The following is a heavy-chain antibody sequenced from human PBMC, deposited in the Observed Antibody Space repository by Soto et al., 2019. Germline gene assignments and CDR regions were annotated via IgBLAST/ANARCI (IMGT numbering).Heavy chain of an antibody. Sequence: GASVKVSCKASGYTFTGYYMHWVRQAPGQGLEWMGWINPNSGGTNYAQKFQGRVTMTRDTSISTAYMELSRLRSDDTAVYYCASTKSWAVAGLDFDYWGQGTLVTVSS. J-gene: IGHJ4*02. D-gene: IGHD6-19*01. V-gene: IGHV1-2*02. CDR3: ASTKSWAVAGLDFDY. CDR2: INPNSGGT. CDR1: GYTFTGYY.